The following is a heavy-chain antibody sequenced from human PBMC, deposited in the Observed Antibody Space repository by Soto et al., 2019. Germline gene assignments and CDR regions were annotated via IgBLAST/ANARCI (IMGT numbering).Heavy chain of an antibody. V-gene: IGHV4-39*02. Sequence: SETLSLTCTVSGGSISSSSYYWGWIRQPPGKGLEWIGSIYYSGSTYYNPSLKSRVTISLDTSKNHFSLKLSSVTPADTAVYYCARDRYYGSGTYYNFYSGMDVWGQGTTVTVSS. D-gene: IGHD3-10*01. J-gene: IGHJ6*02. CDR1: GGSISSSSYY. CDR2: IYYSGST. CDR3: ARDRYYGSGTYYNFYSGMDV.